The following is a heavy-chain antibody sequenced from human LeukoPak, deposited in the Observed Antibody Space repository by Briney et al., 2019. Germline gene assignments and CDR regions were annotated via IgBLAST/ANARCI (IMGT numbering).Heavy chain of an antibody. J-gene: IGHJ4*02. D-gene: IGHD6-25*01. Sequence: SETLSLTCTVSGDSISRSTYYWAWIRQPPGKGLEWIGSVYYGRSPYFNPSLESRATISVDTPKNHFSLKMSSVTAADTAVYYCARSSGTGTFSYWGQGTLVTVSS. V-gene: IGHV4-39*02. CDR3: ARSSGTGTFSY. CDR1: GDSISRSTYY. CDR2: VYYGRSP.